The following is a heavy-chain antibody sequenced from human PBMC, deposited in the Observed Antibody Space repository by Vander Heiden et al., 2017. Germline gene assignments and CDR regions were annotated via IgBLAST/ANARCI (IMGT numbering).Heavy chain of an antibody. Sequence: EVQLVESGGGLVQPGGSLKLSWEASGITFSSYWMNWFRQAPGKGLEWVANIKQDGSEKRYIDSVKGRFAISRDNAKQSVYLQMNNLRVDDSAVYYCAGGRGWLTDYWGQGVLVTVSS. CDR2: IKQDGSEK. V-gene: IGHV3-7*01. CDR1: GITFSSYW. D-gene: IGHD6-19*01. J-gene: IGHJ4*02. CDR3: AGGRGWLTDY.